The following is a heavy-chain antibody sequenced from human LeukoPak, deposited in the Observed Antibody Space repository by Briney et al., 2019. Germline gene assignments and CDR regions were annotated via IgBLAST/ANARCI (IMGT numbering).Heavy chain of an antibody. D-gene: IGHD2/OR15-2a*01. Sequence: PGGSLRLSCAASSHNFSCTGMIWYRQAPGKGLEWVSAVSGSGHSTYYADSVKGRFTIYRDNSKNTLYLQMNSLRAEDTAVYYCAKAGVHSYYLTDGWGKGTTVTVSS. CDR2: VSGSGHST. CDR1: SHNFSCTG. J-gene: IGHJ6*04. CDR3: AKAGVHSYYLTDG. V-gene: IGHV3-23*01.